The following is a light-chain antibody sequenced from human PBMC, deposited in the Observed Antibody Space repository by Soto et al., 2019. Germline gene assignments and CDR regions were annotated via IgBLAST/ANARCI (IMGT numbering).Light chain of an antibody. CDR1: QTISNW. CDR2: DAS. CDR3: QQYHTSSIT. V-gene: IGKV1-5*01. Sequence: EIQMTQSPSTLSASVGDRVTITCRASQTISNWLAWYQQKPGKAPTLLIYDASTLVRGVPSRFSGTGSGTEFTLSIDSLQPDDFATYYCQQYHTSSITFGQGTRLEIK. J-gene: IGKJ5*01.